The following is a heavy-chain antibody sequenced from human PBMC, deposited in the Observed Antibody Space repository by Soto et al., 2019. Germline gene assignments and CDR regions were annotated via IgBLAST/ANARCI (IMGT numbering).Heavy chain of an antibody. J-gene: IGHJ3*02. Sequence: QVQLQESGPGLVKPSQTLSLTCTVSGGSISSGGYYWSWFRQHPGKGLEWIGYIYYSGSTYYNPYLKRRVTLLVDTSKNQFSLKLSSVTAADTAVYYCTRDGYCSGGSCYSDAFDIWGQGTMVTVSS. CDR3: TRDGYCSGGSCYSDAFDI. CDR2: IYYSGST. V-gene: IGHV4-31*03. D-gene: IGHD2-15*01. CDR1: GGSISSGGYY.